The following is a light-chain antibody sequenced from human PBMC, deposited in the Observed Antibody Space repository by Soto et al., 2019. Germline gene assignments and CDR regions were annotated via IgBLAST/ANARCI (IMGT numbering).Light chain of an antibody. CDR3: RSYTSSSTRV. CDR2: AVS. V-gene: IGLV2-14*01. J-gene: IGLJ3*02. CDR1: SSDVGGYNY. Sequence: QSALTQPASVSGSPGQSITISCTGTSSDVGGYNYVSWYQQHPGKAPKLMIYAVSNRPSGGSNRFSGSKSGNTASLTISGVQAEDEADYYCRSYTSSSTRVFGGGTKLTVL.